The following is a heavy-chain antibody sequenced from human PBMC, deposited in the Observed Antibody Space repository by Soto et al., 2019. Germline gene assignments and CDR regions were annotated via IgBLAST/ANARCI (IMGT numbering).Heavy chain of an antibody. J-gene: IGHJ5*02. Sequence: SQTLSLTCAISGDSVSSNSAAWNWIRQSPSRGLEWLGRTYYRSKWYNDYAVSVKSRITINPDTSKNQFSLQLNSVTPEDTAVYYCARTLVHIGQQLVAPENNWFDPWGQGTLVTVSS. CDR1: GDSVSSNSAA. V-gene: IGHV6-1*01. CDR2: TYYRSKWYN. CDR3: ARTLVHIGQQLVAPENNWFDP. D-gene: IGHD6-13*01.